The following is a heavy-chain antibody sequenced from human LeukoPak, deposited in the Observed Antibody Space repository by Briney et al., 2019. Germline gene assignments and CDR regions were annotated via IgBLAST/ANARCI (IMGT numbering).Heavy chain of an antibody. D-gene: IGHD5-12*01. V-gene: IGHV3-23*01. CDR3: AKLIPYSGWPYDY. CDR1: GFTFSSYG. J-gene: IGHJ4*02. Sequence: GGSLRLSCAASGFTFSSYGMSWVRQAPGRGLEWVSTITDNGGTSYYADSVKGRFTISRDSSMNMLYLQMNSVRVEDTALYYCAKLIPYSGWPYDYWGQGTLVTVSS. CDR2: ITDNGGTS.